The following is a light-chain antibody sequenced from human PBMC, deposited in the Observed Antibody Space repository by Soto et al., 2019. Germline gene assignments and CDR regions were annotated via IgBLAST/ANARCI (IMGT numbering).Light chain of an antibody. J-gene: IGKJ5*01. CDR1: QSVGTY. Sequence: EIVLTQCPATLSLSPGERATLSCRASQSVGTYLAWYQQKPGQSPRLLMFDVSNRATGIPARFSGSGSGTDFTLTISSLEPEDFGVYYCQHRSIWPVSFGQGTRLEIK. CDR2: DVS. V-gene: IGKV3-11*01. CDR3: QHRSIWPVS.